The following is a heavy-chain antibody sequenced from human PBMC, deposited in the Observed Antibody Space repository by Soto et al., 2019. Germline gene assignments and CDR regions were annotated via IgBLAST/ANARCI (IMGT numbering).Heavy chain of an antibody. CDR1: GFTFSSYG. D-gene: IGHD4-17*01. CDR3: ARERYGQYYFDY. J-gene: IGHJ4*02. V-gene: IGHV3-33*01. CDR2: IWYDGSNN. Sequence: GGSLRLSCAGSGFTFSSYGMHWGRQAPGKGLEWVAVIWYDGSNNYYADSVKGRLTISRDNSKNTLYLQMNSLSAEDTAVYYCARERYGQYYFDYWGQGTLVTVSS.